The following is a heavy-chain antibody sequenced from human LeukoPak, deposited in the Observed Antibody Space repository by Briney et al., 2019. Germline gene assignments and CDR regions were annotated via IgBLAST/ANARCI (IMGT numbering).Heavy chain of an antibody. CDR1: GVSISTYF. V-gene: IGHV4-59*01. J-gene: IGHJ5*02. CDR3: ARYHQPSGPNWLDR. CDR2: IYYTGTT. D-gene: IGHD2-15*01. Sequence: SETLSPTCTVSGVSISTYFWTWIRQFPGKGLEWIGYIYYTGTTSYNPSLKSRVTISVDTSKNQLSLSLSSVTAADTAVYYCARYHQPSGPNWLDRWGQGTLVTVSS.